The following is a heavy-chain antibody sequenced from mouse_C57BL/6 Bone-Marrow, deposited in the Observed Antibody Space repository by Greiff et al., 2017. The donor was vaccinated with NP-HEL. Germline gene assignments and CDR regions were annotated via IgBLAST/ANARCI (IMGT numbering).Heavy chain of an antibody. Sequence: DVQLQESVAELVRPGASVKLSCTASGFNIKNTYMHWVKQRPEQGLEWIGRIDPANGNTKYAPKFQGKATITADTSSNTAYLQLSSLTSEDTAIYYGASYYGSFYWYFDVWGTGTTVTVSS. V-gene: IGHV14-3*01. D-gene: IGHD1-1*01. J-gene: IGHJ1*03. CDR3: ASYYGSFYWYFDV. CDR1: GFNIKNTY. CDR2: IDPANGNT.